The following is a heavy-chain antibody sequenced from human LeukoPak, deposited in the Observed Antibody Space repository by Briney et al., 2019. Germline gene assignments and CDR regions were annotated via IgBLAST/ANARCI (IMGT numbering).Heavy chain of an antibody. V-gene: IGHV3-21*01. CDR3: ARGDDYGDYVFDY. CDR1: GFTFSSYG. CDR2: ISSSSSYI. J-gene: IGHJ4*02. D-gene: IGHD4-17*01. Sequence: GGSLRLSCAASGFTFSSYGMSWVRQAPGKGLEWVSSISSSSSYIYYADSVKGRFTISRDNAKNSLYLQMNSLRAEDTAVYYCARGDDYGDYVFDYWGQGTLVTVSS.